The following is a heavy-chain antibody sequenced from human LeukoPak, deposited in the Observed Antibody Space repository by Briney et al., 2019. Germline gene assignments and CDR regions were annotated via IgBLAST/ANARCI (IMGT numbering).Heavy chain of an antibody. D-gene: IGHD3-16*01. J-gene: IGHJ4*02. CDR1: GDSISSGNW. V-gene: IGHV4-4*02. Sequence: SGTLSLTCAVSGDSISSGNWWYGRHQPPGKGLEWTGETCHSGTTNYTQSLKSRVTIPVDKSKNKFSLNLTSVTAAATALYHCARGSVSGGIVYGGRETRVPVS. CDR3: ARGSVSGGIVY. CDR2: TCHSGTT.